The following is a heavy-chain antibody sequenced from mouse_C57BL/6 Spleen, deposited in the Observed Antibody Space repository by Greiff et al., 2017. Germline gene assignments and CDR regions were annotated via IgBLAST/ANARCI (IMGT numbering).Heavy chain of an antibody. CDR3: AREVITTVVAPFAY. J-gene: IGHJ3*01. CDR2: ISDGGSYT. Sequence: EVQLVESGGGLVKPGGSLKLSCAASGFTFSSYAMSWVRQTPEKRLEWVATISDGGSYTYYPDNVKGRFTISRDNAKNNLYLQMSHLKSEDTAMYYCAREVITTVVAPFAYWGQGTLGTVSA. V-gene: IGHV5-4*01. CDR1: GFTFSSYA. D-gene: IGHD1-1*01.